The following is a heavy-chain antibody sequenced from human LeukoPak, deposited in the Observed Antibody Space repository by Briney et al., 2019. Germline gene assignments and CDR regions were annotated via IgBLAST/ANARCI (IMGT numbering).Heavy chain of an antibody. Sequence: SETLSLTCTVSGGSISSGSYYWRWIRQPAGTGLGWIGRIYTSGSTNYNPSLKSRVTISVDTSKNQFSLKLSSVTAADTAVYYCATYCSSTSCYGAFDIWGQGTMVTVSS. D-gene: IGHD2-2*01. CDR1: GGSISSGSYY. J-gene: IGHJ3*02. V-gene: IGHV4-61*02. CDR2: IYTSGST. CDR3: ATYCSSTSCYGAFDI.